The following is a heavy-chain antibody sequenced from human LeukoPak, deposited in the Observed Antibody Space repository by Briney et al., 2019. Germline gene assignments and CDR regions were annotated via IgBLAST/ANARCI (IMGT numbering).Heavy chain of an antibody. CDR2: IYYSGST. J-gene: IGHJ6*02. CDR3: ARGSSYCSSTSCYGYGMDV. D-gene: IGHD2-2*01. Sequence: SETLSLTCTVSGGSISSYYWSWIRQPPGKGLEWIGYIYYSGSTNYNPSLRSRVTISVDTSKNQFSLKLSSVTAADTAVYYCARGSSYCSSTSCYGYGMDVWGQGTTVTVSS. V-gene: IGHV4-59*01. CDR1: GGSISSYY.